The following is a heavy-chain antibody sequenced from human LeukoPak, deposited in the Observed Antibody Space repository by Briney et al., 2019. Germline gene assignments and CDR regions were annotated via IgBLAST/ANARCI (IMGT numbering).Heavy chain of an antibody. CDR1: GFTFSSYW. CDR3: ARASCESLWFGELSCAFDI. Sequence: PGGSLRLSCAASGFTFSSYWMSWVRQAPGKGLEWVANIKQDGSEKYYVDSVKGRFTISRDNAKNSLYLQMNSLRAEDTAVYYCARASCESLWFGELSCAFDIWGQGTMVTVSS. V-gene: IGHV3-7*01. J-gene: IGHJ3*02. CDR2: IKQDGSEK. D-gene: IGHD3-10*01.